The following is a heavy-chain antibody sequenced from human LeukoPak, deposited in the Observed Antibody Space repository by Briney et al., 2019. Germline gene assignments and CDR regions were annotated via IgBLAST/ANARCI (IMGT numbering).Heavy chain of an antibody. D-gene: IGHD3-22*01. Sequence: PSETLSLTCAVYGGSFSGYYWSWIRQPPGKGLEWIGEINHSGSTNYNPSLKSRVTISVDTSKNQFSLKLSSVTAADTAVYYCARGDYYDNSGSPDYWGQGTLVTVSS. CDR3: ARGDYYDNSGSPDY. J-gene: IGHJ4*02. CDR1: GGSFSGYY. CDR2: INHSGST. V-gene: IGHV4-34*01.